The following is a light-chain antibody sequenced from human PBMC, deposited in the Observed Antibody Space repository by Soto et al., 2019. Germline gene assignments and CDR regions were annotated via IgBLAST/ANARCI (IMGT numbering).Light chain of an antibody. J-gene: IGLJ1*01. Sequence: PALNSRASVTGAPGESVTISNNGTSSHFGGYNYVSWYQQHPGKAPKLMIYEVSNRPSGVSNRFSGSKSGNTASLTISGLQAEDEDDYYCSSYPCSSTSYVFLTVTTVTV. V-gene: IGLV2-14*01. CDR1: SSHFGGYNY. CDR2: EVS. CDR3: SSYPCSSTSYV.